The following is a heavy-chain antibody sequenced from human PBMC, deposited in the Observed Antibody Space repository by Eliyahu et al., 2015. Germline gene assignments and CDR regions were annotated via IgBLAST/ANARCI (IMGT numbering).Heavy chain of an antibody. CDR3: TTGVIRFCNGDTCFSPNTEYYQH. Sequence: EVQLVESGGDLVKPGGSLRLSCAASGFTFXXXWXNWXRXAPGKGGGWVGRVKSRNDGGTTDYAGPVKGRFTISRDDSKNTLSLQMNSLSHDDTAVYYCTTGVIRFCNGDTCFSPNTEYYQHWGRGTLVTVSS. J-gene: IGHJ1*01. D-gene: IGHD2-15*01. CDR1: GFTFXXXW. CDR2: VKSRNDGGTT. V-gene: IGHV3-15*01.